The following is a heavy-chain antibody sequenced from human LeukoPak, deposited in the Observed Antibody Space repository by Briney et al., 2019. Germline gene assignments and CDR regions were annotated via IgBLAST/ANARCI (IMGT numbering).Heavy chain of an antibody. D-gene: IGHD4-17*01. V-gene: IGHV3-23*01. CDR1: GLTFSSYV. CDR3: ATVRDY. J-gene: IGHJ4*02. Sequence: GGSLRLSCAASGLTFSSYVLNWVRQAPGKGLEWVSGITGSGGSTYYADSVKGRFTISRDNSKNTLYLQMNSLRAEDTAVYYCATVRDYWGQGTLVTVSS. CDR2: ITGSGGST.